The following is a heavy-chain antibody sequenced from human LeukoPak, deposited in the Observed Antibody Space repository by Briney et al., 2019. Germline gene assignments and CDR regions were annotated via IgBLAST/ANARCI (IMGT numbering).Heavy chain of an antibody. V-gene: IGHV3-13*01. D-gene: IGHD3-3*01. CDR2: IGTAGDT. CDR1: GFTFSSYD. CDR3: ARGVARGNYDFWSGYYSSSDYFDY. Sequence: GGSLRLSCAASGFTFSSYDMHWVRQATGKGLEWVSTIGTAGDTYYPGSVKGRFTISRENAKNSLYLQMNSLRAGDTAVYYCARGVARGNYDFWSGYYSSSDYFDYWGQGTQVTVSS. J-gene: IGHJ4*02.